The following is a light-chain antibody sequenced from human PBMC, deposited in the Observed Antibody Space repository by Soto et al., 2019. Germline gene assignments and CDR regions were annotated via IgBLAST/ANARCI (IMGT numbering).Light chain of an antibody. CDR3: QQYGRTSWT. CDR2: GAS. Sequence: EIVLTQSPGTLSLSPGEGATLSCRASQSVSTNFFAWYQQKPGKAPRLLIYGASPRATGIPDRFSGSGSGTDFTLTISRLEPEDFAVYYCQQYGRTSWTFGQGTKVEIK. CDR1: QSVSTNF. V-gene: IGKV3-20*01. J-gene: IGKJ1*01.